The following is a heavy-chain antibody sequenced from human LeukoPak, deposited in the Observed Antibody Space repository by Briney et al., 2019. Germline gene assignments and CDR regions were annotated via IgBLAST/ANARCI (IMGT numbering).Heavy chain of an antibody. CDR2: LSPDGSNS. CDR1: GFTFSTYW. J-gene: IGHJ4*02. D-gene: IGHD1-26*01. Sequence: QPGGSLRLSCAASGFTFSTYWMHWVRQALGKGLVWVSRLSPDGSNSIYADSVKGRFTVSRDNAKNTLYLQMNSLRADDTAVYYCTRSPSLGGSYWGFDYWGQGTLLTVSS. V-gene: IGHV3-74*01. CDR3: TRSPSLGGSYWGFDY.